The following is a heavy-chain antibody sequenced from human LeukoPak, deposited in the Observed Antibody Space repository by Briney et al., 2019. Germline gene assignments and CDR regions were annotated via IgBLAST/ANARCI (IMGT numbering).Heavy chain of an antibody. CDR1: GASINTYY. D-gene: IGHD3-3*01. Sequence: PSETLSLTCAVSGASINTYYWSWIRQPPGKGLEWIGYVYYTGSSDYNPSLKSRVTISVDTSKNQFSLRLSSVTAADTAVYYCARNEYYDSWSGYLGYFDYWGQGTLVTVSS. J-gene: IGHJ4*02. CDR3: ARNEYYDSWSGYLGYFDY. CDR2: VYYTGSS. V-gene: IGHV4-59*08.